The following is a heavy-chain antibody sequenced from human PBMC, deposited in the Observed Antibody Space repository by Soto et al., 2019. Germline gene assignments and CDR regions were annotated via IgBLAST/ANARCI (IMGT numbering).Heavy chain of an antibody. CDR2: IYYSGST. CDR3: PSWVKAGPPFLN. CDR1: GGSISSGGYY. Sequence: QVQLQESGPGLVKPSQTLSLTCTVSGGSISSGGYYWSWIRQHPGKGLEWIGYIYYSGSTYYNPSQKSEVTIPVDPSKNHSPMKGTFVTPGDRAVYYCPSWVKAGPPFLNWGQGPLVPVPS. D-gene: IGHD3-10*01. V-gene: IGHV4-31*01. J-gene: IGHJ4*02.